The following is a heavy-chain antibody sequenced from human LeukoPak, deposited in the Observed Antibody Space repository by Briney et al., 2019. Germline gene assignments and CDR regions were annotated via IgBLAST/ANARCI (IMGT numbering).Heavy chain of an antibody. V-gene: IGHV3-30-3*01. Sequence: GGSLRLSCAASGFTFSTYFMHWVRQAPGKGLEWVADIASDGSHTFYAESVKGRFTISRDNSKNTLYLQMNSLRAEDTAVYFCARERQDTILHSGAFDIWGQGTMVTVSS. D-gene: IGHD2-21*01. CDR3: ARERQDTILHSGAFDI. CDR1: GFTFSTYF. CDR2: IASDGSHT. J-gene: IGHJ3*02.